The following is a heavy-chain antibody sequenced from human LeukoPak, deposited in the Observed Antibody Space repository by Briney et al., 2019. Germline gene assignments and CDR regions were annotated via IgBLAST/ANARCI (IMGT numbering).Heavy chain of an antibody. CDR3: AEGYSYGITYYFDY. CDR1: GFTFDDYA. V-gene: IGHV3-9*03. Sequence: PGGSLRLSCAASGFTFDDYAMHWVRQAPGKGLEWVSGISWNSGSIVYADSVKGRFTISRDSAKNSLYLQMNSLRAEDMALYYCAEGYSYGITYYFDYWGQGTLVTVSS. D-gene: IGHD5-18*01. CDR2: ISWNSGSI. J-gene: IGHJ4*02.